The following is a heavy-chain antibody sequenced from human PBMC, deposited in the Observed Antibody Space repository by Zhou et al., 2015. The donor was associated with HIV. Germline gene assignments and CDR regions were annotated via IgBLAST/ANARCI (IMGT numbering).Heavy chain of an antibody. Sequence: QVQLVQSGAGVKKPGASMKVSCKASGYIFTNNYIHWVRQAPGQGLEWMGIINPNDGSATNAQKFQGRVTLTRDTSTNTVSMELSSLRSEDTATYYCARGWLHSTGVFDYWGQGTLVIVS. CDR3: ARGWLHSTGVFDY. CDR2: INPNDGSA. CDR1: GYIFTNNY. D-gene: IGHD5-24*01. J-gene: IGHJ4*02. V-gene: IGHV1-46*01.